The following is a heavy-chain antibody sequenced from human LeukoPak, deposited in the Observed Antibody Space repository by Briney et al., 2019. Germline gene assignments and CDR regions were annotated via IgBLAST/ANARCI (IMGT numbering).Heavy chain of an antibody. CDR2: FDPEDGET. CDR1: GYTFTSYD. J-gene: IGHJ4*02. V-gene: IGHV1-24*01. CDR3: ATVGTLVLRYFDWSSPQEYFDY. D-gene: IGHD3-9*01. Sequence: ASVTVSCKASGYTFTSYDINWVRQATGQGLEWMGGFDPEDGETIYAQKFQGRVTMTEDTSTETAYMELSSLRSEDTAVYYCATVGTLVLRYFDWSSPQEYFDYWGQGTLVTVSS.